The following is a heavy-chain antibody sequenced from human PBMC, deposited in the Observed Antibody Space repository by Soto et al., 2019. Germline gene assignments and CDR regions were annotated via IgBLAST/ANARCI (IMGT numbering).Heavy chain of an antibody. CDR2: IYYSGST. V-gene: IGHV4-59*08. Sequence: PSETLSLTCTVSGGSIRSYYWSWIRQPPGKGLEWIGYIYYSGSTKYNPSLKSRVTISVDSSKNQFSLKLDSVTAADTAVYYCARLGGSYQASDYWCQGPLVTLSS. D-gene: IGHD3-22*01. CDR3: ARLGGSYQASDY. CDR1: GGSIRSYY. J-gene: IGHJ4*02.